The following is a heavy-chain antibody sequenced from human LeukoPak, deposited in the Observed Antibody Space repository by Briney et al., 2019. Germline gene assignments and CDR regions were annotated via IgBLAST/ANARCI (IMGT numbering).Heavy chain of an antibody. CDR1: GFTFTNYG. Sequence: GRSLRLSCAASGFTFTNYGMHWVRQAPGKGLEWAAVIWYDGSNKYYADSVKGRFTISRDNSKTTLYLQMNSLRAEDTAVYYCAKATELWLLDYWGQGTLVTVSS. J-gene: IGHJ4*02. CDR3: AKATELWLLDY. CDR2: IWYDGSNK. D-gene: IGHD5-18*01. V-gene: IGHV3-33*06.